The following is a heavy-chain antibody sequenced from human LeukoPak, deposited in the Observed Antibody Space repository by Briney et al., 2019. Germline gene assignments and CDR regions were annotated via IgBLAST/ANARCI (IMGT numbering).Heavy chain of an antibody. Sequence: PGGSLRLSCAASGFTFSSYSMNWVRQAPGKGLEWVSYISSSSSTKYYADSVKGRFTISRDNAKNSLYLQMNSLRAEDTAVYYCAREGVVGACFDYWGQGTPVTVSS. J-gene: IGHJ4*02. CDR3: AREGVVGACFDY. CDR1: GFTFSSYS. D-gene: IGHD1-26*01. CDR2: ISSSSSTK. V-gene: IGHV3-48*01.